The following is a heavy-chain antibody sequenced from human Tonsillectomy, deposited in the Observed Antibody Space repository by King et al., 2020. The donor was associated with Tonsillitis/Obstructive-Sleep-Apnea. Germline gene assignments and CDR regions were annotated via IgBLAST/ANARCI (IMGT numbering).Heavy chain of an antibody. D-gene: IGHD3-3*01. CDR3: ARGDLNYDFWSGSTSYSYYYMDV. Sequence: VQLQESGPGLVKPSETLSLTCTVSGGSISSYYWSWIRQPPGKRLEWIGYIYYSGSTNYNPSLKSRVTISVDTSKNQFSLKLSSVTTADTAVYYCARGDLNYDFWSGSTSYSYYYMDVWGKGTTVTVSS. J-gene: IGHJ6*03. CDR1: GGSISSYY. V-gene: IGHV4-59*01. CDR2: IYYSGST.